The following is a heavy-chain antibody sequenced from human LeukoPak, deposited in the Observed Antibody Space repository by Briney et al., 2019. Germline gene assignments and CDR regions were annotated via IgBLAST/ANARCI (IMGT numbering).Heavy chain of an antibody. V-gene: IGHV4-61*02. CDR1: GGSISSGSYY. CDR2: IYPSGST. J-gene: IGHJ3*02. CDR3: ARQDFQFLFGAFDI. Sequence: SQTLSLTCTVSGGSISSGSYYWSWIRQPAGKGLEWIGRIYPSGSTNYNPSLKSRVTISVDTSKNQFSLKMTSVTAAGTAVYYCARQDFQFLFGAFDIWGQGTMVTVSS. D-gene: IGHD3-3*01.